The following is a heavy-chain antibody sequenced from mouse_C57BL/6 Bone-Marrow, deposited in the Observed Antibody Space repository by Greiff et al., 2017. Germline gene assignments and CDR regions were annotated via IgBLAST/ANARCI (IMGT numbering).Heavy chain of an antibody. D-gene: IGHD2-3*01. J-gene: IGHJ2*01. CDR3: ASEEGWPH. V-gene: IGHV1-81*01. Sequence: QVQLKQSGAELARPGASVKLSCKASGYTFTSYGISWVKQRTGQGLEWIGEIYPRSGNTYYNEKFKGKATLTADKSSSTAYMELRSLTSEDSAVYFCASEEGWPHWGQGTTLTVSS. CDR1: GYTFTSYG. CDR2: IYPRSGNT.